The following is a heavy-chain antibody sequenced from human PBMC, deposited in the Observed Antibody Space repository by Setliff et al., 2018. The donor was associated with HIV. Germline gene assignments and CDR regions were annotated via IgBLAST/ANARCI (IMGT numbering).Heavy chain of an antibody. V-gene: IGHV4-61*01. CDR2: IYYSGST. D-gene: IGHD5-18*01. CDR3: ARGGYSYGFGRHRAYFQY. CDR1: GGSVSSGSYY. Sequence: PSETLSLTCTVSGGSVSSGSYYWSWIRQPPGKGLEWIGYIYYSGSTNYNPSLKSRVTISVDTSKNQFSLKLSSVTAADTAVFYCARGGYSYGFGRHRAYFQYWGQGTQVTVSS. J-gene: IGHJ1*01.